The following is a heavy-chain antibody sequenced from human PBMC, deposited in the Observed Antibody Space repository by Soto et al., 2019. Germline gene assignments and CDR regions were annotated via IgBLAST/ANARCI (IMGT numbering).Heavy chain of an antibody. CDR2: IYYSGST. J-gene: IGHJ6*03. D-gene: IGHD2-21*01. CDR3: AREVNDYYYMDV. Sequence: TSETLSVTCTVSGGSISSYYWSWIRQPPGKGLEWIGYIYYSGSTNYNPSLKSRVTISVDTSKNQFSLKLSSVTAADTAVYYCAREVNDYYYMDVWGKGTTVTVSS. CDR1: GGSISSYY. V-gene: IGHV4-59*01.